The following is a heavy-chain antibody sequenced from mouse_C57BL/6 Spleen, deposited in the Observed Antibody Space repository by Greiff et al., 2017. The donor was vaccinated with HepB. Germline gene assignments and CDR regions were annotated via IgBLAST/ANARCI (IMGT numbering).Heavy chain of an antibody. Sequence: DVKLQESGEGLVKPGGSLKLSCAASGFTFSSYAMSWVRQTPEKRLEWVAYISSGGDYIYYADTVKGRFTISRDNARNTLYLQMSSLKSEDTAMYYCTREDDYAAYYFDYWGQGTTLTVSS. J-gene: IGHJ2*01. CDR3: TREDDYAAYYFDY. V-gene: IGHV5-9-1*02. CDR2: ISSGGDYI. D-gene: IGHD2-4*01. CDR1: GFTFSSYA.